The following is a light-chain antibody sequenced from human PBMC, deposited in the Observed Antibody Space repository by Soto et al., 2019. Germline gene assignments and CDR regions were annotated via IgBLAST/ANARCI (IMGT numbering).Light chain of an antibody. CDR2: AAS. Sequence: IQMTQSPSSLSASVGDTVTITCRPSQGIGRSLAWYQQKPGTVPKVLIHAASTLQSGVSSRFSGSGSGTYFTLTISRLQPEDVATYYCQKYDSVRTFGPGTKVEI. CDR1: QGIGRS. J-gene: IGKJ1*01. CDR3: QKYDSVRT. V-gene: IGKV1-27*01.